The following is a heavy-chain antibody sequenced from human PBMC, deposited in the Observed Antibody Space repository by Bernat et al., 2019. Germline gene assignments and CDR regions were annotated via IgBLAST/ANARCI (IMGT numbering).Heavy chain of an antibody. CDR3: AREAPYYYDSSGCIDY. V-gene: IGHV3-74*01. Sequence: EVQLVESGGGLVQPGGSLRLSCAASGFTFSSFWMHWVRQAPGKGLVWVSRINSDGSSTSYADSVKGRFTISRDNAKNTLYLQMNSLRAEDTAVYYCAREAPYYYDSSGCIDYWGQGTLVTVSS. D-gene: IGHD3-22*01. J-gene: IGHJ4*02. CDR2: INSDGSST. CDR1: GFTFSSFW.